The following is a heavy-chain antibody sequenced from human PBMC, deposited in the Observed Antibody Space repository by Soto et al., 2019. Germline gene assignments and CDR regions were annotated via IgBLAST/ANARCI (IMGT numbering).Heavy chain of an antibody. Sequence: QVQLQESGPGLVKPSQTLSLTCTVSGGSISSGGYYWSWIRQHPGKGLEWIGYIYYSGSTYYNPSLKSRVTISVDPSKHQFSLKLSSVTAADTAVYYCARDHGLNHHFDYWGQGTLVTVSS. V-gene: IGHV4-31*03. J-gene: IGHJ4*02. CDR1: GGSISSGGYY. CDR3: ARDHGLNHHFDY. CDR2: IYYSGST.